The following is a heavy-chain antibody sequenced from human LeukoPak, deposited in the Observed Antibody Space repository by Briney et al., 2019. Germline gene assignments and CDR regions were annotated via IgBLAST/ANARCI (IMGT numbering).Heavy chain of an antibody. CDR1: GFTFSSYA. CDR3: ARAGYGSGPYQFDY. Sequence: GGSLRLSCAASGFTFSSYAMSWVRQAPGKGLEWVSAISGSGYIYYADSMKGRFTISRDNAKNALYLQMNSLRAEDTAVYYCARAGYGSGPYQFDYWGQGTLVTVSS. CDR2: ISGSGYI. J-gene: IGHJ4*02. V-gene: IGHV3-21*01. D-gene: IGHD3-10*01.